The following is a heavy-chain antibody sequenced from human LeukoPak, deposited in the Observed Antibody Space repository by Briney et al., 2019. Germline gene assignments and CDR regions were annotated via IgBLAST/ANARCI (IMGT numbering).Heavy chain of an antibody. Sequence: GGSLRLSCAASGFTFSSYSMNWVRQAPGKGLEWVSYISSGGSTIYYADSVKGRFTISRDNANNSLYLQMNSLRAEDTAVYYCARGDWGYFYYYYIDVWGKGTTVTISS. CDR2: ISSGGSTI. V-gene: IGHV3-48*04. CDR1: GFTFSSYS. D-gene: IGHD3-16*01. J-gene: IGHJ6*03. CDR3: ARGDWGYFYYYYIDV.